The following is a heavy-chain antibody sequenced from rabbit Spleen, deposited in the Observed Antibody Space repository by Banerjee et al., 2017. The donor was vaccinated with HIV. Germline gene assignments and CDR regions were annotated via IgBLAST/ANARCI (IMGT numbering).Heavy chain of an antibody. J-gene: IGHJ3*01. CDR3: ARDGAGGSYFAL. CDR2: IYPDYGST. Sequence: QEQLVESGGGLVQPGGSLKLSCTASGFSFSDKAVMCWVRQASGKGLEWIAYIYPDYGSTDYASWVNGRFTISLDNDKNTVFLQMPSLTAADPAPYFCARDGAGGSYFALWGQGTLVTV. D-gene: IGHD8-1*01. V-gene: IGHV1S47*01. CDR1: GFSFSDKA.